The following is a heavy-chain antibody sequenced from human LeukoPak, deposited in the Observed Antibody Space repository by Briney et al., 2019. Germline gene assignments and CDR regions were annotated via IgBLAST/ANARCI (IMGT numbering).Heavy chain of an antibody. CDR3: ARDMIYSGHV. Sequence: GGSLRLSCAASGFIFGNHWMCWVRQAPGKGPEWVANIKQDGSETYYVDSVKGRFTISRDNAQDSLYPQMNSLRIEDTAVYYCARDMIYSGHVWGKGTTVTVSS. CDR1: GFIFGNHW. J-gene: IGHJ6*01. V-gene: IGHV3-7*01. CDR2: IKQDGSET. D-gene: IGHD3/OR15-3a*01.